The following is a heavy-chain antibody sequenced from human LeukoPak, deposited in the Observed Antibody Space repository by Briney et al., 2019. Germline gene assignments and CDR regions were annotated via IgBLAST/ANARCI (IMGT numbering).Heavy chain of an antibody. D-gene: IGHD2-15*01. V-gene: IGHV4-4*07. CDR3: ARGVVVGRYYYMDV. J-gene: IGHJ6*03. CDR1: GGSISSYY. CDR2: IYTSGST. Sequence: SETLSLTCTVSGGSISSYYWSWIRQPAGKGLEWIGRIYTSGSTNYNPSLKSRVTMSVDTSKNQFSLKLSSVTAADTAVYYCARGVVVGRYYYMDVWGKGTTVTISS.